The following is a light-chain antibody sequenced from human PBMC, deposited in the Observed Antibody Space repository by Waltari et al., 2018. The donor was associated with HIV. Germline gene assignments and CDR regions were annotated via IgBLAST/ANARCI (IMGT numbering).Light chain of an antibody. CDR2: EVN. Sequence: QSALTQPPSASGSPGQSVTISCTGTRNDVGNYAYVSWYQQHPGKAPKLLIYEVNQRPSGVPDRFSGSKSDNTAPLTGSGLQAEDEADYYCSSYAGRNNRLVFGGGTKLTVL. CDR1: RNDVGNYAY. V-gene: IGLV2-8*01. CDR3: SSYAGRNNRLV. J-gene: IGLJ2*01.